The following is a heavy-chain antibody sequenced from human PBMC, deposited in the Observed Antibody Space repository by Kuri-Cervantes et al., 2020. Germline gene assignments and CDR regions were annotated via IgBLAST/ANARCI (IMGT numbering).Heavy chain of an antibody. V-gene: IGHV1-8*01. CDR2: MNPNSGNT. D-gene: IGHD6-19*01. Sequence: ASVKVSCKASGYTFTSYDINWVRQATGQGLEWMGWMNPNSGNTGYAQKFQGRVTMTRNTSISTAYMELSSLRSEDTAVYYCARSSPVGEGQQWLWVYGMDVWGQGTTVTVSS. CDR1: GYTFTSYD. CDR3: ARSSPVGEGQQWLWVYGMDV. J-gene: IGHJ6*02.